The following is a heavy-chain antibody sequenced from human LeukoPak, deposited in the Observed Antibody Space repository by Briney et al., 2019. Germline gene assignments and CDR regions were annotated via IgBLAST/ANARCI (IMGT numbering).Heavy chain of an antibody. V-gene: IGHV1-2*02. Sequence: ASVKVSCKASGYTFIGYYMHWVRQAPGQGLEWMGWINPNSGGTNYAQKFQGRVTMTRDTSISTAYMELSRLRSDDTAVYYCARGPLEMATIPYPFDYWGQGTLVTVSS. CDR2: INPNSGGT. CDR3: ARGPLEMATIPYPFDY. D-gene: IGHD5-24*01. CDR1: GYTFIGYY. J-gene: IGHJ4*02.